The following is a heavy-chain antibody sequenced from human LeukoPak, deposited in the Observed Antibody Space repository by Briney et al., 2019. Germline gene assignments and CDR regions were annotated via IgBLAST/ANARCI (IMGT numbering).Heavy chain of an antibody. CDR1: GGTFNSYT. CDR2: IIPKLDII. V-gene: IGHV1-69*10. D-gene: IGHD4-23*01. Sequence: GASVTVSYTASGGTFNSYTISWVRQAPGQGLEWMGRIIPKLDIIDYAQRFQGRITITADKSTSTAYMEMSSLTSEDTAIYYCARDRGGNYGTLLNYWGQGTLVTVSS. CDR3: ARDRGGNYGTLLNY. J-gene: IGHJ4*02.